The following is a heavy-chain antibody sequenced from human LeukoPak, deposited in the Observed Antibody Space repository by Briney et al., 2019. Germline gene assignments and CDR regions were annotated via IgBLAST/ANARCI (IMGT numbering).Heavy chain of an antibody. CDR1: GFTFSSYT. V-gene: IGHV3-21*04. Sequence: TTGGSLRLSCAVSGFTFSSYTINWVRQAPGKGLEWVSSISSSSSYIYYADSVKGRFTISRDNAKNTLYLQMNSLRAEDTAVYYCAKGRRFGSGWTYYFEYWGQGTLVTVSS. D-gene: IGHD6-19*01. CDR3: AKGRRFGSGWTYYFEY. J-gene: IGHJ4*02. CDR2: ISSSSSYI.